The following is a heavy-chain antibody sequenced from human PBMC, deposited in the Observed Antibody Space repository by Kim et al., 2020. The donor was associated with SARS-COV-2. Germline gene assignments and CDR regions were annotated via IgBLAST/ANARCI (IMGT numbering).Heavy chain of an antibody. Sequence: KGRLSISRDNAKNTLYLQMNSLRAEETAVYYCATSPDLTYYYDSSGPFDYWGQGTLVTVSS. V-gene: IGHV3-30*04. CDR3: ATSPDLTYYYDSSGPFDY. J-gene: IGHJ4*02. D-gene: IGHD3-22*01.